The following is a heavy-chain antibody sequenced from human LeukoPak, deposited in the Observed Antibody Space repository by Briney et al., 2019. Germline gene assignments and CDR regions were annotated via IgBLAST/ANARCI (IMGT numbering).Heavy chain of an antibody. CDR3: ARQYCSATSCYFDY. D-gene: IGHD2-2*01. CDR1: GESFSGYH. V-gene: IGHV4-34*01. J-gene: IGHJ4*02. Sequence: PSETLSLTCAVYGESFSGYHWSWIRQPPGKGLEWIGEINHSGSTNHNPSLKSRVTISVHTSKNQFSLKVNSVTAADTAVYYRARQYCSATSCYFDYWGQGTLVTVSS. CDR2: INHSGST.